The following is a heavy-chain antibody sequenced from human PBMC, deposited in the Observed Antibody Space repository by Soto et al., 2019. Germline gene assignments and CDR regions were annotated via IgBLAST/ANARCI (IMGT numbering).Heavy chain of an antibody. CDR3: ASNDYGASRAFDI. V-gene: IGHV3-33*01. J-gene: IGHJ3*02. CDR2: IWYDGSNK. Sequence: QVQLVESGGGVVQPGRSLRLSCAASGFTFSSYGMPWVRQAPGKGLAGVAVIWYDGSNKYYADSVKGRFTISRDNSKNTLYLQMNSLRAEDTAVYDCASNDYGASRAFDIWGQGTMVTVSS. CDR1: GFTFSSYG. D-gene: IGHD4-17*01.